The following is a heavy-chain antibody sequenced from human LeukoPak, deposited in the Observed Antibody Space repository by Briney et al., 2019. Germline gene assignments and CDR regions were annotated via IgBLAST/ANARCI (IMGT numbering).Heavy chain of an antibody. D-gene: IGHD5-18*01. V-gene: IGHV3-23*01. Sequence: GGSLRLSCAASGFTFSSYAMSWVRQAPGKGLEWVSAISGSGGSTYYADSVKGRFTISRENSKNTLNLQMKSLRAEDTAVYYCAKDMVNLRHNWFDPWGQGTLVTVSS. CDR2: ISGSGGST. CDR1: GFTFSSYA. CDR3: AKDMVNLRHNWFDP. J-gene: IGHJ5*02.